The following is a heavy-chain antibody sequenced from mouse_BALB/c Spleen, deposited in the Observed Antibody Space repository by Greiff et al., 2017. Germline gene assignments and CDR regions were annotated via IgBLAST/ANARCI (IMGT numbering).Heavy chain of an antibody. CDR3: AITTATLFAY. D-gene: IGHD1-2*01. J-gene: IGHJ3*01. CDR1: GYAFTNYL. V-gene: IGHV1-54*01. CDR2: INPGSGGT. Sequence: QVQLKQSGAELVRPGTSVKVSCKASGYAFTNYLIEWVKQRPGQGLEWIGVINPGSGGTNYNEKFKGKATLTADKSSSTAYMQLSSLTSDDSAVYFCAITTATLFAYWGQGTLVTVSA.